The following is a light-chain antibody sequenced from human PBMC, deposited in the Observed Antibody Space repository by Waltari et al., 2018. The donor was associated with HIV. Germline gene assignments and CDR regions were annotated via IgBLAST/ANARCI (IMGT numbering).Light chain of an antibody. CDR1: SSNIGRNT. J-gene: IGLJ2*01. CDR2: NKN. V-gene: IGLV1-44*01. Sequence: QSVLTQPPSASGPPGQRVTISCSGTSSNIGRNTVTWYQQLPGTAPKLLIYNKNERPSGVPDRFSGSTSGTSASLAISGLQSESEADYYCAAWDDSLNGVVFGGGTKLTVL. CDR3: AAWDDSLNGVV.